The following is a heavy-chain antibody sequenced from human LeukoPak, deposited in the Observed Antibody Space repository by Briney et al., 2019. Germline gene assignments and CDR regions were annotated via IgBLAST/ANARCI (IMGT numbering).Heavy chain of an antibody. D-gene: IGHD2-15*01. J-gene: IGHJ3*02. CDR1: GSSINSDYY. CDR2: IYRSGST. CDR3: ARDGYCSGGSCYLGNDAFDI. V-gene: IGHV4-38-2*02. Sequence: SETLSLTCTVYGSSINSDYYWGWIRQPPGKGLEWIASIYRSGSTYYNPSLRSRVTLSVDTSKNQFSLKLSSVTAADTAVYYCARDGYCSGGSCYLGNDAFDIWGQGTMVTVSS.